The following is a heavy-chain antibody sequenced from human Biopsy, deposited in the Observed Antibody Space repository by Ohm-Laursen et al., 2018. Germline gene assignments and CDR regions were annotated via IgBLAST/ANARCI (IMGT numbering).Heavy chain of an antibody. J-gene: IGHJ3*01. D-gene: IGHD3-9*01. Sequence: SLRLSCAASGFKFDDYGMNWVRQVPGKGLEWVSRISWNSGSIGYVDSVKGRFTISRDDAKNSLYLQMNSLKAEDTALYYCARGYYDIGTGYHYDVFDFWGRGTLVTVSS. CDR2: ISWNSGSI. CDR1: GFKFDDYG. CDR3: ARGYYDIGTGYHYDVFDF. V-gene: IGHV3-9*01.